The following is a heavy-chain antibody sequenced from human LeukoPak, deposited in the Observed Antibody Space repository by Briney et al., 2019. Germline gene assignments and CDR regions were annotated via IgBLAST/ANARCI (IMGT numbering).Heavy chain of an antibody. J-gene: IGHJ4*01. CDR1: GGSVSDYY. CDR2: IYYTGSS. V-gene: IGHV4-59*02. Sequence: SETLCLICTVSGGSVSDYYWSWIRQSPGKGLEWIGYIYYTGSSSYNPSLRSRVTISADTSKNQFSLKLSSVTAADTAVYYCASRKLGNDYWGQGTLVTVSS. CDR3: ASRKLGNDY. D-gene: IGHD7-27*01.